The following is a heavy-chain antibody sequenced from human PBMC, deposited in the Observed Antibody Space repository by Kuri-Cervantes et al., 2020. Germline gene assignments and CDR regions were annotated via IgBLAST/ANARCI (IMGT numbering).Heavy chain of an antibody. CDR2: ISHTGST. J-gene: IGHJ4*02. CDR1: GGSISSSNW. V-gene: IGHV4-4*02. D-gene: IGHD3-3*01. CDR3: ARDNPHTAFCDY. Sequence: SETLSLTCAVSGGSISSSNWWSWVRQPPGKGLECIGKISHTGSTDYNPSLKSRVTMSVDKSKNQFSLKLDSVTAADTAVYYCARDNPHTAFCDYWGQGTLVTVSS.